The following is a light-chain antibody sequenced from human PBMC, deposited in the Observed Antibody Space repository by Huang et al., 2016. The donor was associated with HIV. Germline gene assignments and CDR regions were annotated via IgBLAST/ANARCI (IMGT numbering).Light chain of an antibody. CDR2: GAS. J-gene: IGKJ1*01. Sequence: EIVLRQSPGTLSLSPGERATLSCRASQSVSSSYLAWYQQRPGQAPRLLIYGASSRATGIPDRVSGSGSGTDFTLTISRLEPEDSAVYYCQQYGSSPWTFGQGTKVEI. CDR1: QSVSSSY. V-gene: IGKV3-20*01. CDR3: QQYGSSPWT.